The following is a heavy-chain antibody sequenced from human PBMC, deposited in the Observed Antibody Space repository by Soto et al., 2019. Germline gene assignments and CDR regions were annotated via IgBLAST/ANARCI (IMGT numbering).Heavy chain of an antibody. Sequence: GESLKISCQGSGYSFTNYWIAWVRQMPGKGLEWMGIIYPGDSDTRYSPSFQGQVTISADKSISTAYLQWTSLKASDTAMYYCARRRLAALVGVFDNWGQGTLVTVSS. CDR1: GYSFTNYW. CDR2: IYPGDSDT. CDR3: ARRRLAALVGVFDN. V-gene: IGHV5-51*01. D-gene: IGHD2-21*01. J-gene: IGHJ4*02.